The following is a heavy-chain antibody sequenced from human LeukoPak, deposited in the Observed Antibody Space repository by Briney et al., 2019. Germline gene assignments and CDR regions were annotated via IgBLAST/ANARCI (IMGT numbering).Heavy chain of an antibody. D-gene: IGHD3-10*01. CDR2: ISAYNGNT. CDR3: AREWFGELSKDY. CDR1: GYTFISYG. V-gene: IGHV1-18*01. J-gene: IGHJ4*02. Sequence: ASVKVSCKASGYTFISYGISWVRQAPGQGLEWMGWISAYNGNTNYAQKLQGRVTMTTDTSTSTAYMELRSLRSDDTAVYYCAREWFGELSKDYWGQGTLVTVSS.